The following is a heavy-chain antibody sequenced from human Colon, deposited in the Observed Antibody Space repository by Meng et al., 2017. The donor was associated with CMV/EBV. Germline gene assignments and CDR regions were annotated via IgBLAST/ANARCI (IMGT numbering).Heavy chain of an antibody. D-gene: IGHD3-3*01. CDR3: VREYRVDFRSGVAPFDA. V-gene: IGHV3-74*01. CDR2: INGDGRSI. CDR1: GCMFSDYW. J-gene: IGHJ1*01. Sequence: GGSLRLSCSASGCMFSDYWMRWVRQVPGKGLMWVSRINGDGRSIDYADSVKGRFTISRDNAKNILSLRMDSLRADDAGLYYCVREYRVDFRSGVAPFDAWGQGTLVTVSS.